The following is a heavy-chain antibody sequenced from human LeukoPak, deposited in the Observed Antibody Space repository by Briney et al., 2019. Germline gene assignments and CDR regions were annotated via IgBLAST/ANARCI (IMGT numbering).Heavy chain of an antibody. D-gene: IGHD1-26*01. Sequence: SQTLSLTCAVSGGSISSGGYSWSWIRQPPGKGLEWIGYIYHSGSTYYNPSLKSRVTISVDRSKNQFSLKLSSVTAADTAVYYCARTTPRGYYYGMDVWGQGTTVTVSS. V-gene: IGHV4-30-2*01. CDR3: ARTTPRGYYYGMDV. CDR2: IYHSGST. CDR1: GGSISSGGYS. J-gene: IGHJ6*02.